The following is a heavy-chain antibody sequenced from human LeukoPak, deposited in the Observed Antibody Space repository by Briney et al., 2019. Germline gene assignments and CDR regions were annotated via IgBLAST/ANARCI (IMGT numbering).Heavy chain of an antibody. CDR2: IYYNGIT. CDR1: GGSIFSGDYY. V-gene: IGHV4-30-4*01. CDR3: ARGDYNDGAGYLDH. J-gene: IGHJ5*02. Sequence: SQTLSLTCTVSGGSIFSGDYYWNWIRQPPGKGLEWIGYIYYNGITYYNPSLESRVTISVDTSKNPFSPKLSSVTAADTAVYYCARGDYNDGAGYLDHWGQGTLVPVSS. D-gene: IGHD3-22*01.